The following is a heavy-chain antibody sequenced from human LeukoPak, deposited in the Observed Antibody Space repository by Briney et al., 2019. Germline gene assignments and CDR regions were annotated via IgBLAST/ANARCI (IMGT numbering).Heavy chain of an antibody. CDR3: ARGVDDYSNYFDY. CDR1: GGSISSYY. CDR2: IYYSGST. J-gene: IGHJ4*02. D-gene: IGHD4-11*01. Sequence: SETLSLTCTVSGGSISSYYWSWIRQPPGKGLEWIGYIYYSGSTNYNPSLKSRVTISVDTSKNQFSLKLSSVTAADTAVYYCARGVDDYSNYFDYWGQGTLVTVSS. V-gene: IGHV4-59*08.